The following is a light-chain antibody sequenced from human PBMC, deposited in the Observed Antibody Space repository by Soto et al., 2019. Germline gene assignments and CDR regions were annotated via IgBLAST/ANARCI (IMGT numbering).Light chain of an antibody. J-gene: IGLJ2*01. CDR1: SSDVGGYNY. CDR3: HLWDNTSDQPV. Sequence: QSALTQPRSVSGSPGQSVTISCTGTSSDVGGYNYVSWYQQHPGKAPKLIIYAVSGRPSGVPDRFSGSKSGNAATLTISRVEAGDEADYYCHLWDNTSDQPVFGGGTKLTVL. CDR2: AVS. V-gene: IGLV2-11*01.